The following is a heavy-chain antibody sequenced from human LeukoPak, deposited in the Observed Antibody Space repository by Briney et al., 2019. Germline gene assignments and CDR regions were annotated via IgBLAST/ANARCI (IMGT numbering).Heavy chain of an antibody. D-gene: IGHD6-19*01. Sequence: GGSLRLSCVASGFTFSDYWMSWVRQAPGKGLEWVANIKQDGSQTQYVDSVKGRFTISRDNAKNSLYLQMSSLRAEDTGVYYCARQWGSGWQNWFDPWGQGTLVTVSS. CDR1: GFTFSDYW. CDR2: IKQDGSQT. CDR3: ARQWGSGWQNWFDP. J-gene: IGHJ5*02. V-gene: IGHV3-7*01.